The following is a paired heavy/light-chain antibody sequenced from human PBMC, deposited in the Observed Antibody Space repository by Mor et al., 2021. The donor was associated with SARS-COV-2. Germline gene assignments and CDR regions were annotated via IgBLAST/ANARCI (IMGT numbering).Light chain of an antibody. CDR3: SSYAGSNNFVV. CDR2: EVS. CDR1: SSDVGGYNY. Sequence: QSALTQPPSASGSPGQSVTISCTGTSSDVGGYNYVSWYQQHPGKAPKVMIYEVSKRPSGVPDRFSGSKSGNTASLTVSGLQAEDEADYYCSSYAGSNNFVVFGGGTKLTVL. V-gene: IGLV2-8*01. J-gene: IGLJ2*01.
Heavy chain of an antibody. CDR3: ARLAGHYDFWSGYFYYYGMDV. CDR2: IYYSGST. Sequence: QVQLQESGPGLVKPSETLSLTCTVSGGSISSYFWSWIRQPPGKGLEWIGYIYYSGSTNYNPSLKSRVTISVDTSKNQFSLKLSSVTAADTAVYYCARLAGHYDFWSGYFYYYGMDVWGQGTTVTVSS. D-gene: IGHD3-3*01. CDR1: GGSISSYF. J-gene: IGHJ6*02. V-gene: IGHV4-59*08.